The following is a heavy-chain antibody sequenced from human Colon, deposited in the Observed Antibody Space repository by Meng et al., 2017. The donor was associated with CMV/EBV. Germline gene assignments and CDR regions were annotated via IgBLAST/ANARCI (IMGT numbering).Heavy chain of an antibody. CDR2: IYPGDSDT. Sequence: GESLKISCQASGYTFTAYWIGWVRQMPGKGLEWMGIIYPGDSDTRYTSSFQGQVTISADKSISTAYLKWNTLKASDSAMYYCVRQRYQSSNGAKDYWGQGTLVTVSS. J-gene: IGHJ4*02. CDR3: VRQRYQSSNGAKDY. V-gene: IGHV5-51*01. D-gene: IGHD2-15*01. CDR1: GYTFTAYW.